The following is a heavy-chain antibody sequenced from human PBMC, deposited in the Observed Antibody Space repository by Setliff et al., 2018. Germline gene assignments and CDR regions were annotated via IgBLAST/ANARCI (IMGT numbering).Heavy chain of an antibody. Sequence: GESLKISCKASEYTFTNYWIAWVRQMPGKGLEWMGIIYPGDSDTQYSPSFQGQVTFSSDKSINTAYLHLSSLKASDTAMYYCAREHVSGHSEYWGQGTLVTVSS. V-gene: IGHV5-51*01. CDR2: IYPGDSDT. J-gene: IGHJ4*02. CDR3: AREHVSGHSEY. D-gene: IGHD1-26*01. CDR1: EYTFTNYW.